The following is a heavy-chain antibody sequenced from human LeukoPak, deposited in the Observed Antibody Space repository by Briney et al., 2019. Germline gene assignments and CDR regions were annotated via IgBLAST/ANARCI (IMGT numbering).Heavy chain of an antibody. CDR1: GYTFTGYY. V-gene: IGHV1-2*02. J-gene: IGHJ6*03. CDR2: INPNSGAT. Sequence: GASVKVSCRASGYTFTGYYMHWVRQAPGQGLEWMGWINPNSGATNYAQKFRGRVTMTRDTSISTAYMELSRLTSDDTAVYYCARPESSGWSYYYMDVWGKGTTVTISS. CDR3: ARPESSGWSYYYMDV. D-gene: IGHD6-19*01.